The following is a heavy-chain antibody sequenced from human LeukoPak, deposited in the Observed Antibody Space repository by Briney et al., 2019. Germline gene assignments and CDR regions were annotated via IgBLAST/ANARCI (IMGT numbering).Heavy chain of an antibody. V-gene: IGHV4-59*01. J-gene: IGHJ5*02. CDR3: VRGPYGASISKWFDP. Sequence: SETLSLTCSVSGGSMSSYYWSWIRQSPGGGLEWIGYIYYSGDTAYNPSLRSRVTMSVDTSKNQFSLQLRSMTTADTAVYYCVRGPYGASISKWFDPWGQGTQVIVSP. CDR1: GGSMSSYY. D-gene: IGHD4/OR15-4a*01. CDR2: IYYSGDT.